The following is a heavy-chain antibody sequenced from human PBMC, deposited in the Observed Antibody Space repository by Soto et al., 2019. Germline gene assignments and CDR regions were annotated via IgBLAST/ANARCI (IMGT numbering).Heavy chain of an antibody. J-gene: IGHJ4*02. D-gene: IGHD1-1*01. CDR1: GFTFSSFA. V-gene: IGHV3-30*03. Sequence: QAQLVESGGGVVQPGRSLRLSCAASGFTFSSFAMHWVRQAPGKGLEWVAIVSYDGGTKYYADSVKGRFTISRDNIKNKLYLQMNSLRTEDTAVYDCAVLSPLGNKYEPSDYWGQGTLVTVSS. CDR2: VSYDGGTK. CDR3: AVLSPLGNKYEPSDY.